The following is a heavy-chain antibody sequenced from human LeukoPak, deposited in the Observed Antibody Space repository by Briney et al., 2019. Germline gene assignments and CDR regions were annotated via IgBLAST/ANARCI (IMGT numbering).Heavy chain of an antibody. CDR2: IPYDGSNK. CDR3: AKEYQPIWFDP. Sequence: PGGSLRLSCAASGFTFSNYGMHWVRQTPGKGLEWGAFIPYDGSNKYYADSVKGRFTISRDNSRNTLYLQMNSLRAEDTAVYYCAKEYQPIWFDPWGQGHLVTVSS. CDR1: GFTFSNYG. J-gene: IGHJ5*02. D-gene: IGHD2-2*01. V-gene: IGHV3-30*02.